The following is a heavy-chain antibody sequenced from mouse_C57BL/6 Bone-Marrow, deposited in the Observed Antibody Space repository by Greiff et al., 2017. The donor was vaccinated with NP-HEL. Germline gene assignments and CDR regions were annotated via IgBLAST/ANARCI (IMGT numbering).Heavy chain of an antibody. D-gene: IGHD3-2*02. CDR1: GFSLTSYG. CDR3: ARPDSSGPAWFAY. Sequence: QVQLKQSGPGLVQPSQSLSITCTVSGFSLTSYGVHWVRQSPGKGLEWLGVIWGGGSTDYNAAFISRLSISKDNSKSQVFFKMNSLQADDTAIYYCARPDSSGPAWFAYWGQGTLVTVSA. CDR2: IWGGGST. J-gene: IGHJ3*01. V-gene: IGHV2-2*01.